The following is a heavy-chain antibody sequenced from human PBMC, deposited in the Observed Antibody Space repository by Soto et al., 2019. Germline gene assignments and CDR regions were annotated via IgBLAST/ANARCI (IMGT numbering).Heavy chain of an antibody. J-gene: IGHJ4*02. Sequence: PGGSLRLSCAASGFTFSSYAMHWVRQAPGKGLEWVAVISYDGSNKYYADSVKGRFTISRDNSKNTLYLQMNSLRAEDTAVYYCARDPEDSYDYGDYYPPPPFDYWGQGTLVTVSS. CDR1: GFTFSSYA. CDR2: ISYDGSNK. D-gene: IGHD4-17*01. V-gene: IGHV3-30-3*01. CDR3: ARDPEDSYDYGDYYPPPPFDY.